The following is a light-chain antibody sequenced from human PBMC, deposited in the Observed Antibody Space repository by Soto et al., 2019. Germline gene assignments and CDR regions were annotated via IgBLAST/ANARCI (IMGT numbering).Light chain of an antibody. V-gene: IGKV1-5*01. Sequence: DIRMTQSPSTLSASVGDRVTITCRASQSIDNWLAWYQQTPGKAPKLLIYDASSLESGVPSRFSGSGSGTEFTLTISSLQPDDFATYYCQQYNSYWYTFGQGTKLEIK. CDR3: QQYNSYWYT. J-gene: IGKJ2*01. CDR2: DAS. CDR1: QSIDNW.